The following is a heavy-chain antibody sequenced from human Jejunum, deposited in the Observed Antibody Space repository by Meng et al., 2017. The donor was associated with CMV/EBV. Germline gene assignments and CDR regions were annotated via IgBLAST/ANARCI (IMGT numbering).Heavy chain of an antibody. CDR3: AKDAGSYLDYYFDY. CDR1: EHTFTDYY. Sequence: EHTFTDYYRQWVRQAPGQGLEWMGWINPQTGDTNYAPKFQGRVTMTRDMSINTVYMEVTRLRSDDTAVYYCAKDAGSYLDYYFDYWGQGTLVTVSS. J-gene: IGHJ4*02. D-gene: IGHD1-26*01. V-gene: IGHV1-2*02. CDR2: INPQTGDT.